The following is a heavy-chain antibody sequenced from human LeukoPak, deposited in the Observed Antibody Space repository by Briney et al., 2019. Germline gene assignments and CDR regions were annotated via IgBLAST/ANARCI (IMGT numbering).Heavy chain of an antibody. CDR2: IYYSGST. Sequence: SETLSLTCTVSGGSISSYYWSWIRQPPGKGLEWIGYIYYSGSTNYNPSLKSRVTTSVDTSKNQFSLKLSSVTAADTAVYYCARDFTYYDFWSGSNRDAFDIWGQGTMVTVSS. CDR1: GGSISSYY. V-gene: IGHV4-59*12. D-gene: IGHD3-3*01. J-gene: IGHJ3*02. CDR3: ARDFTYYDFWSGSNRDAFDI.